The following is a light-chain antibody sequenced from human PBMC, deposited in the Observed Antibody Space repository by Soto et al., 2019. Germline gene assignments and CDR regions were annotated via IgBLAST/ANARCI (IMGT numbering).Light chain of an antibody. Sequence: EIVLTQSPGTLSLSPGERATLSCRASQSVSSSYLAWYQQKPGQAPRLLIYGASSRATGIPDRFSGSGSGPDFTLTISRLEPEDFAVYYCQQYGSSPFTFGRGTKVDIK. V-gene: IGKV3-20*01. CDR3: QQYGSSPFT. J-gene: IGKJ3*01. CDR1: QSVSSSY. CDR2: GAS.